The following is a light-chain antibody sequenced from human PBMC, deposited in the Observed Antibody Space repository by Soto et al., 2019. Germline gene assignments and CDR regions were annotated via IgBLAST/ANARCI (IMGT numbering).Light chain of an antibody. J-gene: IGKJ4*01. V-gene: IGKV3-15*01. CDR3: QQYNNWPLLT. Sequence: EIVMTQSPATLSVSPGERATLSCRASQSVSSNLAWYQQNPGQAPRLLIYGASTRATGIPARFSGSGSGTEFTLTISSLQSEDFAVYHCQQYNNWPLLTFGGGTKVDIK. CDR1: QSVSSN. CDR2: GAS.